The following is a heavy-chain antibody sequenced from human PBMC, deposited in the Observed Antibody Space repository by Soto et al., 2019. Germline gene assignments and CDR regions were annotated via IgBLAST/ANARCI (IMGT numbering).Heavy chain of an antibody. CDR2: ISGSSSMI. Sequence: EVQLVESGGGLVQPGGSLRLSCAASGFTFSSYSMNWVRQAPGKGLEWVSYISGSSSMIYYADSVKGRFTSSRDNAKNSLYQQMNSLRAEDTAVYYCARDLNPRQEMLYALLGYWGQGTLVTVSS. V-gene: IGHV3-48*01. CDR3: ARDLNPRQEMLYALLGY. CDR1: GFTFSSYS. J-gene: IGHJ4*02. D-gene: IGHD2-8*01.